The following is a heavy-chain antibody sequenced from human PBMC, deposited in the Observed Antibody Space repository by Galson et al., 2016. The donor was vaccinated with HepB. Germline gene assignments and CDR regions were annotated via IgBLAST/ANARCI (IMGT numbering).Heavy chain of an antibody. D-gene: IGHD2-2*01. Sequence: SVKVSCKASGYTFSTYGISWMRQGPGQGLEWMGWINTLNENTYSPQKFQGRVFMTTDTSSTTAYMELTNLNSDDTAVYYCARAEPCGGTSCYRFDLWGQGTLLTVSS. CDR1: GYTFSTYG. V-gene: IGHV1-18*01. CDR3: ARAEPCGGTSCYRFDL. CDR2: INTLNENT. J-gene: IGHJ4*02.